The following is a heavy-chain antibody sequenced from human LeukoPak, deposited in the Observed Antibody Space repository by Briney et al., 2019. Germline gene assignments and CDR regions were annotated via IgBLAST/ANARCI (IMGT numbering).Heavy chain of an antibody. J-gene: IGHJ4*02. CDR3: ARDLDYFDY. V-gene: IGHV4-39*07. CDR2: IYYSGST. Sequence: SETVSLTCTVSGGSISSSSYYWGWIRQPPGKGLEWIGSIYYSGSTYYNPSLKSRVTISVDTSKNQFSLKLSSVTAADTAVYYCARDLDYFDYWGQGTLVTVSS. CDR1: GGSISSSSYY.